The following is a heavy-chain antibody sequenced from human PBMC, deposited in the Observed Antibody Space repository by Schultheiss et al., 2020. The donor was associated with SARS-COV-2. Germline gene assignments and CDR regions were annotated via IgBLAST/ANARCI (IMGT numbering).Heavy chain of an antibody. Sequence: GGSLRLSCAASGFTFSSYWMSWVRQAPGKGLEWVANIKQDGSEKYYVDSVKGRFTISRDNSKNTLYLQMNSLRAEDTAVYYCAISVGYSYGLLGAFDIWGQGTMVTVSS. CDR2: IKQDGSEK. J-gene: IGHJ3*02. CDR1: GFTFSSYW. CDR3: AISVGYSYGLLGAFDI. D-gene: IGHD5-18*01. V-gene: IGHV3-7*03.